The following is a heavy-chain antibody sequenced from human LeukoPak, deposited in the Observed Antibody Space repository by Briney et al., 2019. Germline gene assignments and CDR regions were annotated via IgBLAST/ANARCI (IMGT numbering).Heavy chain of an antibody. CDR1: GGSFSGYY. CDR3: ASSLVRADMVTGIDY. D-gene: IGHD5-18*01. V-gene: IGHV4-34*01. J-gene: IGHJ4*02. Sequence: SLETLSLTCAVYGGSFSGYYWIWIRQPPGKGLEWIGEINRSGSTTYNPSLKSRVTISLDTSKDQFSLKLSSVTAADTAVYYCASSLVRADMVTGIDYWGQGTLVTVSS. CDR2: INRSGST.